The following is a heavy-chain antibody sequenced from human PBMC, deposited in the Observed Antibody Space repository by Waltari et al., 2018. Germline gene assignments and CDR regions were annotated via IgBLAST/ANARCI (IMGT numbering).Heavy chain of an antibody. CDR3: ARVRAAAALYYFDY. CDR2: ISSSSSTI. D-gene: IGHD6-13*01. V-gene: IGHV3-48*04. CDR1: GFTFSSYS. J-gene: IGHJ4*02. Sequence: EVQLVESGGGLVQPGGSLRLSCAASGFTFSSYSMNWVRQAPGKGLEWVSYISSSSSTIYYADSVKGRFTISRDNAKNSLYLQMNSLRAEDTAVYYCARVRAAAALYYFDYWGQGTLVTVSS.